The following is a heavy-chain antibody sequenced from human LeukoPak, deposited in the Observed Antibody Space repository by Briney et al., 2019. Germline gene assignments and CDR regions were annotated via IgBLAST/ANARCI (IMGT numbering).Heavy chain of an antibody. V-gene: IGHV3-74*01. CDR1: AFAFNTFW. CDR3: ARGNYYNMDV. J-gene: IGHJ6*02. CDR2: INGGGSSA. Sequence: GGSLRLSCAASAFAFNTFWMHWVRQAPGKGLVWVSRINGGGSSADYADSVKGRFTISRDSAKNTLYLQMNSLRAEDTAVYYCARGNYYNMDVWGQGTTVTVSS.